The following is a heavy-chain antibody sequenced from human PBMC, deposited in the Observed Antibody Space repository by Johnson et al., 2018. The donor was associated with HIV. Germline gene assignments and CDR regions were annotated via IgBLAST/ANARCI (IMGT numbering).Heavy chain of an antibody. CDR1: GFRFDDYG. V-gene: IGHV3-20*04. Sequence: VQLVESGGGVVRPGGSLRLSCAASGFRFDDYGMTWVRQAPGKGLEWVSGINWNGDSTGYADSVKGRFTISRDNAKNSLYLQMNSLRAEDTALYYCARFGRGGPHAFDIWGQGTMVTVSS. CDR3: ARFGRGGPHAFDI. J-gene: IGHJ3*02. CDR2: INWNGDST. D-gene: IGHD2-15*01.